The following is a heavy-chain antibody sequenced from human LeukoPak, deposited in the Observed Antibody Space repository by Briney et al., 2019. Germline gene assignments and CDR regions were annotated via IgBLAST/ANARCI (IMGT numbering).Heavy chain of an antibody. V-gene: IGHV3-74*01. D-gene: IGHD3-10*01. CDR3: ARGYYHYGSGTYD. Sequence: GGSLRLSCAASGFTFSSYWMPWVRQAPGKGLVWVSRINSDGSSTSYADSVKGRFTISRDNAKNTLHLQMNSLRAEDTAVYYCARGYYHYGSGTYDWGQGTLVTVSS. CDR2: INSDGSST. J-gene: IGHJ4*02. CDR1: GFTFSSYW.